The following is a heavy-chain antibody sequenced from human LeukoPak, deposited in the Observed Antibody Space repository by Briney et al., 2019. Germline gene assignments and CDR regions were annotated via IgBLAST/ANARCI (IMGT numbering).Heavy chain of an antibody. CDR1: GGSVTSTNW. CDR2: VHLDGRT. CDR3: AREGGFFRPLDY. J-gene: IGHJ4*02. V-gene: IGHV4-4*02. D-gene: IGHD3-3*01. Sequence: PSETLSLTCGVSGGSVTSTNWWTWVRQPPGKGLEWIGEVHLDGRTNYNPSLKSRLTISVDLSENHISLKLTSVTAADTAVYYCAREGGFFRPLDYSGQETLVTVSS.